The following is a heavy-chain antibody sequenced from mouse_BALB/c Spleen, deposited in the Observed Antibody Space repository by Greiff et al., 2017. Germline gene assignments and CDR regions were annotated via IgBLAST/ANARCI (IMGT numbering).Heavy chain of an antibody. D-gene: IGHD2-14*01. V-gene: IGHV2-9*02. Sequence: VMLVESGPGLVAPSQSLSITCTVSGFSLTSYGVHWVRQPPGKGLEWLGVIWAGGSTNYNSALMSRLSISKDNSKSQVFLKMNSLQTDDTAMYYCARDRGGYDGAWFAYCGQGTLVTVSA. J-gene: IGHJ3*01. CDR1: GFSLTSYG. CDR2: IWAGGST. CDR3: ARDRGGYDGAWFAY.